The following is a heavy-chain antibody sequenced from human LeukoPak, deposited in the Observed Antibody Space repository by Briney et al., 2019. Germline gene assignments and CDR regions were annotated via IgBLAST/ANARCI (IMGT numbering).Heavy chain of an antibody. CDR2: IDPSDSET. CDR3: ARQTAMGRSGDY. D-gene: IGHD5-18*01. J-gene: IGHJ4*02. CDR1: GYSFTSYW. Sequence: GESLKISCKASGYSFTSYWIGWVRQMPGKGLEGMGIIDPSDSETRHTPSFQGQVTISVDKSLTTAYLQWNSLKASDAAMYYCARQTAMGRSGDYWGQGTLVTVSS. V-gene: IGHV5-51*01.